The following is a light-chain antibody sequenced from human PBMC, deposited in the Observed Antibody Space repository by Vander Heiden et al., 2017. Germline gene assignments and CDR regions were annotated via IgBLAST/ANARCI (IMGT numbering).Light chain of an antibody. J-gene: IGLJ2*01. CDR2: QDS. CDR1: KLGDKY. CDR3: QAWDSSTAEGG. Sequence: SYELTQPPSVSVSPGQTASITCSGDKLGDKYACWYQQKPGQSPVLVIYQDSKRPSGIPERFSGSNSGNTANLTISGTQAMDEADYYGQAWDSSTAEGGLGGGPKLT. V-gene: IGLV3-1*01.